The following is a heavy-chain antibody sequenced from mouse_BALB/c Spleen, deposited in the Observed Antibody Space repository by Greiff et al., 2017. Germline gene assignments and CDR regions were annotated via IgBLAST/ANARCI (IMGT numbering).Heavy chain of an antibody. Sequence: VQLQQSGPGLVAPSQSLSITCTVSGFSLTSYGVHWVRQPPGKGLEWLGVIWAGGSTNYNSALMSRLSISKDNSKSQVFLKMNSLQTDDTAMYYGARGPYYRYDGYFDVWGAGTTVTVSS. V-gene: IGHV2-9*02. CDR1: GFSLTSYG. J-gene: IGHJ1*01. D-gene: IGHD2-14*01. CDR2: IWAGGST. CDR3: ARGPYYRYDGYFDV.